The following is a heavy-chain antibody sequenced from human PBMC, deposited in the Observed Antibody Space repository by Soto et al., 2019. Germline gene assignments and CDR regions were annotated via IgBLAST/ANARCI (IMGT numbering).Heavy chain of an antibody. D-gene: IGHD6-6*01. J-gene: IGHJ4*02. Sequence: QVHLVQSGAEVKKPGASVKVSCKGSGYGFTTYGITWVRQAPGQGLEWMAWISAHNGNTNYAQKLQGRVTVARDTSPSTAYMELRSRRSDDTAVYYCARGRDGDYWGQGALVTVSS. V-gene: IGHV1-18*01. CDR2: ISAHNGNT. CDR1: GYGFTTYG. CDR3: ARGRDGDY.